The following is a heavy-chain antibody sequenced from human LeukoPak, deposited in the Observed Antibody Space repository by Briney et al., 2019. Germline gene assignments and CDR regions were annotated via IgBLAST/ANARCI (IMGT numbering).Heavy chain of an antibody. CDR2: LSGSGDST. CDR1: GFIFDTNA. Sequence: GGSLRLSCAASGFIFDTNAMSWVRQAPGKGLEWVSALSGSGDSTYYADSVKGRFTISRDNSKNTLYLQMNGLRAEDTAVYSCAKGYYGSGSYGWFDYWGQGTLVTVSS. J-gene: IGHJ4*02. D-gene: IGHD3-10*01. V-gene: IGHV3-23*01. CDR3: AKGYYGSGSYGWFDY.